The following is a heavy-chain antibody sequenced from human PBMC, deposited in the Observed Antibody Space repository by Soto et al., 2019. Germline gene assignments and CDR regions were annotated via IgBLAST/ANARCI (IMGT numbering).Heavy chain of an antibody. Sequence: GSLRLSCAASGITVTSNYMTWVRQAPGKGLEWVSVIYRSGATYYPDSVRGRFTASRDYSHNTLYLQMDSLRVEDTAVYYCARDSGMIRGSYGVDVWGPGTTVTVSS. CDR3: ARDSGMIRGSYGVDV. J-gene: IGHJ6*02. CDR1: GITVTSNY. D-gene: IGHD3-10*01. V-gene: IGHV3-53*01. CDR2: IYRSGAT.